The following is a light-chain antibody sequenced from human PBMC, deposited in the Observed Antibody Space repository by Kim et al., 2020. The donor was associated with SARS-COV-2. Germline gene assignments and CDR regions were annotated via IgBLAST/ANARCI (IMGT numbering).Light chain of an antibody. CDR1: KSDIGRYNY. V-gene: IGLV2-8*01. CDR3: SSYTDTNTLI. J-gene: IGLJ2*01. CDR2: DVS. Sequence: QSALTQPPSASGSLGQSVTISCAGTKSDIGRYNYVSWYQSHPGRAPKLLIYDVSRRPSGVPDRFSGSKSGNTASLTVSGLQAEDEADYYCSSYTDTNTLIFGGGTQLTVL.